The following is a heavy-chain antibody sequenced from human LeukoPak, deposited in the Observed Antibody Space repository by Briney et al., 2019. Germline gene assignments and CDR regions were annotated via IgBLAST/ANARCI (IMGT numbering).Heavy chain of an antibody. CDR2: IYSSGSA. V-gene: IGHV4-59*08. Sequence: PSETLSLTCTVSGVSISSYYWTWIRQPPGTGLEWIGYIYSSGSADYNPSLKSRVTISVDTSKNQFSLKLSSVTAADTAVYYCARQRHLYYFDYWGQGTLVTVSS. CDR3: ARQRHLYYFDY. CDR1: GVSISSYY. J-gene: IGHJ4*02.